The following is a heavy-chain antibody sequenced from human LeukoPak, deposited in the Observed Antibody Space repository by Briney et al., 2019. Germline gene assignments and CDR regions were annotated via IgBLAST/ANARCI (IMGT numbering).Heavy chain of an antibody. D-gene: IGHD2-15*01. CDR2: ISDYNGNT. CDR1: GYTFTSYG. J-gene: IGHJ4*02. V-gene: IGHV1-18*01. Sequence: ASVKVSCKASGYTFTSYGISWVRQAPGQGLEWMGWISDYNGNTNYAQKLQGRVTMTTDTSTSTAYMELRSLRSDDTAVYYCARAPPGGYCSGGSCYSHYWGQGTLVTVSS. CDR3: ARAPPGGYCSGGSCYSHY.